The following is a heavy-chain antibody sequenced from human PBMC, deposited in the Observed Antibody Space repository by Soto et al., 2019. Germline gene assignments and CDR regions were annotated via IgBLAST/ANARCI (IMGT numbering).Heavy chain of an antibody. J-gene: IGHJ4*02. CDR3: ARAGYSYGWSTIDY. CDR2: VNPNTGVT. D-gene: IGHD5-18*01. Sequence: GASVKVSFKASGYTFTAFYMNWLRQAPGQGLEWMGWVNPNTGVTKYAQKFQGRVTMTRDTSINTAYMELSGLTSDDTAVYYCARAGYSYGWSTIDYWGQGTLVTVSS. CDR1: GYTFTAFY. V-gene: IGHV1-2*02.